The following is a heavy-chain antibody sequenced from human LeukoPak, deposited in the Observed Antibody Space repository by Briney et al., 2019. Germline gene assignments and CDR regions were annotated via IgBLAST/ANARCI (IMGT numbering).Heavy chain of an antibody. Sequence: SETLSLTCAVYGGSFSGYYWSWIRQPSGKGLEWIGEINHSGSTNYNPSLKSRVTISVDTSKNQFSLKLSSVTAADTAVYYCAREPYCSSTSCYVFYYWGQGTLVTVSS. CDR3: AREPYCSSTSCYVFYY. CDR1: GGSFSGYY. J-gene: IGHJ4*02. V-gene: IGHV4-34*01. D-gene: IGHD2-2*01. CDR2: INHSGST.